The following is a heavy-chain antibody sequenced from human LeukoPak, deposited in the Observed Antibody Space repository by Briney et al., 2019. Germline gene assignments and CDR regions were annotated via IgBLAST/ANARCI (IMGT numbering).Heavy chain of an antibody. CDR3: ARVQSATGTVGAFDI. D-gene: IGHD4-23*01. J-gene: IGHJ3*02. V-gene: IGHV3-48*01. Sequence: GGSLRLSCAASGFTFSSYAMSWVRQAPGKGLEWVSDISSSTGTIYYADSVKGRFTISRDNAKNSLYLQMNSLRAEDTAVYYCARVQSATGTVGAFDIWGQGTMVTVSS. CDR1: GFTFSSYA. CDR2: ISSSTGTI.